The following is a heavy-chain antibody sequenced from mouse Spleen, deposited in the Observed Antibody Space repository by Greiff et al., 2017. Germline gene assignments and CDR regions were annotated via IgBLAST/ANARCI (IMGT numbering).Heavy chain of an antibody. D-gene: IGHD1-1*01. Sequence: QVQLQQSGPELVKPGASVKISCKASGYAFSSSWMNWVKQRPGKGLEWIGRIYPGDGDTNYNGKFKGKATLTADKSSSTAYMQLSSLTSEDSAVYFCARDITTVFDYWGQGTTLTVSS. CDR3: ARDITTVFDY. J-gene: IGHJ2*01. V-gene: IGHV1-82*01. CDR1: GYAFSSSW. CDR2: IYPGDGDT.